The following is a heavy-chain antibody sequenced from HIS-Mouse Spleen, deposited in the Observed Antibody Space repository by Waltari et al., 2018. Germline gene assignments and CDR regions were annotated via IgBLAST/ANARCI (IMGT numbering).Heavy chain of an antibody. Sequence: QLQLQESGPGLVKPSETLSLTCTVSGGSISSSSYYWGWIRQPPGRGLEGIGSIYYSVSTYLNPSLKSRVTISVDTSKNQFSRKLSSVTAADTAVYYCAREIPYSSSWYDWYFDLWGRGTLVTVSS. CDR1: GGSISSSSYY. V-gene: IGHV4-39*07. CDR3: AREIPYSSSWYDWYFDL. D-gene: IGHD6-13*01. J-gene: IGHJ2*01. CDR2: IYYSVST.